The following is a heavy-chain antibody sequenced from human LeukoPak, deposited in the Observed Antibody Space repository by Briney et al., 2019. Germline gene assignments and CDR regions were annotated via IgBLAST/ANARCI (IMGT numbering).Heavy chain of an antibody. V-gene: IGHV4-4*07. CDR3: ARDPGYYGSGTRGAFDI. CDR2: IYISGST. CDR1: GGSIRSYY. J-gene: IGHJ3*02. Sequence: PSETLSLTCSVSGGSIRSYYWSWIRQPAGKGLEWIGRIYISGSTNYNPSLKSRVTMSVDKSKNQFSLKLSSVTAADTAVYYCARDPGYYGSGTRGAFDIWGQGTMVTVSS. D-gene: IGHD3-10*01.